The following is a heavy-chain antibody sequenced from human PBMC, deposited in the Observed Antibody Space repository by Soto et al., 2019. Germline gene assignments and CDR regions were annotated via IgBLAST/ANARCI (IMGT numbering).Heavy chain of an antibody. CDR3: TKQKGDSLTYNGMDV. CDR1: GDSVSSNSAA. Sequence: QVQLQQSGPGLVKPSQTLSLTYAISGDSVSSNSAAWNWIRKTPTRGLEWLGRAYYRSQWYYDSAVSVRSRITVIPDTSKNQFSLQLNSVTPEDTAVYCCTKQKGDSLTYNGMDVWGQGTTVTVSS. V-gene: IGHV6-1*01. D-gene: IGHD2-21*02. CDR2: AYYRSQWYY. J-gene: IGHJ6*02.